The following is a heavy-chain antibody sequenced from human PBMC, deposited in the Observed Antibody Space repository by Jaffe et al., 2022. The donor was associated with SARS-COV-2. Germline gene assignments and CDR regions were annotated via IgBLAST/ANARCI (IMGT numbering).Heavy chain of an antibody. CDR1: GFEFSTCA. J-gene: IGHJ3*02. CDR2: VSDDGTRK. D-gene: IGHD6-19*01. V-gene: IGHV3-30*01. CDR3: ARGVAMTSGWSDAFDI. Sequence: QVQLVESGGGVVQPGRSLRLSCAASGFEFSTCAIHWVRQAPGKGLEWVAVVSDDGTRKYYAESVKGRLTISKDNSMNTLYLQMNSLRPEDTAVYYCARGVAMTSGWSDAFDIWGQGTMVTVSS.